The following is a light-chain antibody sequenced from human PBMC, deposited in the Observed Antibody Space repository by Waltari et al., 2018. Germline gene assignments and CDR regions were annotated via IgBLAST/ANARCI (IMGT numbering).Light chain of an antibody. CDR1: RDIANN. CDR2: RAS. CDR3: QQGYDFPCT. V-gene: IGKV1-6*02. Sequence: IQMTQSRSSLPACIGDQVTISCLASRDIANNLNWYQQQSGKAPKLLIYRASSLQSGVPSRFSGSGSCTDFSLTISSLQPEDFATYYCQQGYDFPCTFGRGTKVEIK. J-gene: IGKJ4*01.